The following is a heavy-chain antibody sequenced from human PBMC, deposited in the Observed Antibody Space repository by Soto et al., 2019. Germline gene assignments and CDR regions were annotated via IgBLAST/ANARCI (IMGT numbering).Heavy chain of an antibody. D-gene: IGHD3-10*01. CDR3: VRXGDYYGSGNHKGPAFDI. CDR1: GFTFSSYA. J-gene: IGHJ3*02. CDR2: ISYDGSNK. Sequence: GGSLRLSCAASGFTFSSYAMHWVRQAPGKGLEWVAVISYDGSNKYYADSVKGRFTISRDNSKNTLYLQMNSLRAEDTAVYYCVRXGDYYGSGNHKGPAFDIWGQGTMVTVSS. V-gene: IGHV3-30-3*01.